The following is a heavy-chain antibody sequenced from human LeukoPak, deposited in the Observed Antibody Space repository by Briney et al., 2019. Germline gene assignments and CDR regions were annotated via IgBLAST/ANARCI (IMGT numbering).Heavy chain of an antibody. J-gene: IGHJ4*02. Sequence: PSQTLSLTCAVSGGSISSGGYSWSWIRQPPGKGLEWIGYIYHSGSTYYNPSLKSRVTISVDRSKNQFSLKLSSVTAADTAVHYCARVDRAVGWGPDYWGQGTLVTVSS. V-gene: IGHV4-30-2*01. D-gene: IGHD3-16*01. CDR3: ARVDRAVGWGPDY. CDR2: IYHSGST. CDR1: GGSISSGGYS.